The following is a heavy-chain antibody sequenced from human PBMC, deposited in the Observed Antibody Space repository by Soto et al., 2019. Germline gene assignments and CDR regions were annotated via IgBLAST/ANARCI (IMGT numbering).Heavy chain of an antibody. Sequence: GGSLRLSCAASGFTFSSYGMHWVRQAPGKGLEWVAVISYDGSNKYYADSVKGRFTISRDNSKNTLYLQMNSLRAEDTAVYYCAKDRSSSSLDVWGQGTTVTVS. V-gene: IGHV3-30*18. CDR2: ISYDGSNK. D-gene: IGHD6-6*01. J-gene: IGHJ6*02. CDR3: AKDRSSSSLDV. CDR1: GFTFSSYG.